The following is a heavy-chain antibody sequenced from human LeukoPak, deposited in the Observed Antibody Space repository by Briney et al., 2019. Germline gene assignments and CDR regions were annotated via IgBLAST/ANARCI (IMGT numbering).Heavy chain of an antibody. Sequence: SETLSLTCGVSGGSITSTNWWSWVRQPPGQGLEWIGEISLTGRTNYNPSLIGRVIMSLDESRNQLSLTLTSVTAADTAMYYCARRRGYSLDYWGQGTLVTVSS. D-gene: IGHD5-18*01. CDR2: ISLTGRT. CDR3: ARRRGYSLDY. V-gene: IGHV4-4*02. J-gene: IGHJ4*02. CDR1: GGSITSTNW.